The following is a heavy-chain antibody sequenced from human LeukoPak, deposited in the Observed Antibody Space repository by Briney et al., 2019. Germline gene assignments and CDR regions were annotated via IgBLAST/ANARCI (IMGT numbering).Heavy chain of an antibody. V-gene: IGHV3-21*01. CDR2: TSSSSYI. CDR1: GFTFSSYS. J-gene: IGHJ4*02. Sequence: GGSLRLSCAASGFTFSSYSMNWVRQAPGKGLEWVSCTSSSSYIYYADSVKGRFTISRDNAKNSLYLQMNSLRAEDTAVYYCARAHNWKYGSFDFWGQGTLVTVSS. CDR3: ARAHNWKYGSFDF. D-gene: IGHD1-7*01.